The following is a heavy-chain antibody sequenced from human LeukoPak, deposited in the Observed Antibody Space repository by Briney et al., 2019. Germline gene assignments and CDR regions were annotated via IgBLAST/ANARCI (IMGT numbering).Heavy chain of an antibody. Sequence: SETLSLTCTVSGGSISSGGYYWSWIRQPPGKGLEWIGYIYYSGSTNYNPSLKSRVTISVDTSKNQFSLKLSSVTAADTAVYYCARVSHDSSGYFDYWGQGTLVTVSS. V-gene: IGHV4-61*08. CDR2: IYYSGST. CDR3: ARVSHDSSGYFDY. D-gene: IGHD3-22*01. J-gene: IGHJ4*02. CDR1: GGSISSGGYY.